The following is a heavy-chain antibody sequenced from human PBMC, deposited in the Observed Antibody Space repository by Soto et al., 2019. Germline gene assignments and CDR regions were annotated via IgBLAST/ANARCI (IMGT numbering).Heavy chain of an antibody. V-gene: IGHV4-4*07. CDR2: IDASGNT. CDR3: ARYSNTWFQTEGMDV. CDR1: VDSITTYY. J-gene: IGHJ6*02. D-gene: IGHD6-13*01. Sequence: PXASLALTCTVSVDSITTYYGSWIRQPAGKGLEWIGRIDASGNTNYNPSLNSRVTMSIDTSKKQFSLKLTSVTAADTAIYYCARYSNTWFQTEGMDVCGQRTTVTVSS.